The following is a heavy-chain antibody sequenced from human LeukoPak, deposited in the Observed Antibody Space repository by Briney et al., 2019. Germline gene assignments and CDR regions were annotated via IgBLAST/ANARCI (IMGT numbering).Heavy chain of an antibody. D-gene: IGHD3-10*01. J-gene: IGHJ4*02. CDR3: AKDNYGSGSQFDY. CDR2: ISGSGGST. CDR1: GFTFSSYA. V-gene: IGHV3-23*01. Sequence: GGSLRLCCAASGFTFSSYAMSWVRQAPGKGLEWVSAISGSGGSTYYADSVKGRFTISRDNSKNKLYLQMNSLRAEDTAVYYCAKDNYGSGSQFDYWGQGTLVTVSS.